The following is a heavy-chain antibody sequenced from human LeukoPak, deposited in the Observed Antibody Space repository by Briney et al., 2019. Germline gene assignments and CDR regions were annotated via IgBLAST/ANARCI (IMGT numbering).Heavy chain of an antibody. CDR1: GFTVSSNY. CDR3: ARLTWIRADY. J-gene: IGHJ4*02. Sequence: GGSLRLSCAASGFTVSSNYMSWVRQAPGKGLEWVSVIYSGGSTYYADSVKGRFTISRDDSKNTLYLQMNSLRAEDTAVYYCARLTWIRADYWGQGTLVTVSS. V-gene: IGHV3-66*02. D-gene: IGHD5-18*01. CDR2: IYSGGST.